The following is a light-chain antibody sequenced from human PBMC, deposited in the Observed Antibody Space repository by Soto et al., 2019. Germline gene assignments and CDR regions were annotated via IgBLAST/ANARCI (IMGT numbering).Light chain of an antibody. CDR3: QQYSSSSYT. V-gene: IGKV3-20*01. Sequence: IVLTQSPGTLSLSPGERATLSCRASQSISTNFLAWYQHKPGQAPRLLIFGASRRAPGIPDRFSGSGSGTDFTLSISGLAPEDFAVYYCQQYSSSSYTFGQGTKLDIK. CDR2: GAS. CDR1: QSISTNF. J-gene: IGKJ2*01.